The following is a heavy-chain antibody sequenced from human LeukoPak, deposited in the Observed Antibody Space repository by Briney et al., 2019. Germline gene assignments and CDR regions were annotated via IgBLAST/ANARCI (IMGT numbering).Heavy chain of an antibody. CDR1: GGSIYSYY. CDR2: KFYSGST. Sequence: SETLSLTCTVSGGSIYSYYWSWIRQPPEKGLEWIGYKFYSGSTNYSPSLKSRVSISVDVSRNQFSLKLSSVTAADTAVYYCARGRWEEGTLDYWGQGTLVTVSS. D-gene: IGHD1-26*01. J-gene: IGHJ4*02. CDR3: ARGRWEEGTLDY. V-gene: IGHV4-59*01.